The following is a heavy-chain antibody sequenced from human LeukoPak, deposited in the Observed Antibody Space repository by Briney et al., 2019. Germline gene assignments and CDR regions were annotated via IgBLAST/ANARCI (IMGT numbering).Heavy chain of an antibody. CDR2: IGGIGDST. V-gene: IGHV3-23*01. Sequence: GGSLRLSCAASGFTFNTYAMSWVRQAPGKGLEWVSAIGGIGDSTYYADSVKGRFTISRDNSKSTLYLQMNSLRGEDTAVYYCAKVANRGDILTGYYALDYWGQGTLVTASS. D-gene: IGHD3-9*01. CDR3: AKVANRGDILTGYYALDY. J-gene: IGHJ4*02. CDR1: GFTFNTYA.